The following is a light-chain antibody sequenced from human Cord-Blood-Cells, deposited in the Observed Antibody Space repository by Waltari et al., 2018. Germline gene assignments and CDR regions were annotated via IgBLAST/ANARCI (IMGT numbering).Light chain of an antibody. J-gene: IGLJ3*02. V-gene: IGLV3-25*03. CDR1: ALPKQY. CDR3: QSADSSGTYWV. CDR2: KDS. Sequence: SYELTQPPSVSVSPGHTARITCPGDALPKQYAYWYQQKPGQAPVLVIYKDSERPSGIPERFSGSSSGTTVTLTISGVQAEDEADYYCQSADSSGTYWVFGGGTKLTVL.